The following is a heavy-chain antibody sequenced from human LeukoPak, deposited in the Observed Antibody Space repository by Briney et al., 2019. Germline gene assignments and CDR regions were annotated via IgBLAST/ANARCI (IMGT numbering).Heavy chain of an antibody. CDR1: GFTFSDYY. CDR2: ISSSSSDV. CDR3: ASLHGDYVF. D-gene: IGHD4-17*01. V-gene: IGHV3-11*06. Sequence: PGGSLRLSCAASGFTFSDYYMSWIRQAPGKGLEWVSCISSSSSDVYYADSVKGRFTISRDNTKSSLYLQMDSLRVEDTAVYYCASLHGDYVFWGQGTLVTVSS. J-gene: IGHJ4*02.